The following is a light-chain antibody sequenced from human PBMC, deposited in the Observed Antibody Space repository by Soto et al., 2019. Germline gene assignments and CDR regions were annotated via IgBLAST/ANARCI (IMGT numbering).Light chain of an antibody. V-gene: IGKV3-15*01. Sequence: EVVMTQSPATLSVSPGERATLSCRASQSVSSNLAWYQQKPGQAPRLLIHGASSRATDIPARFSGSGSGTDFTLTISSLHSEDFAVNFCQQYGHWPYTFGQGTTLEI. CDR3: QQYGHWPYT. J-gene: IGKJ2*01. CDR1: QSVSSN. CDR2: GAS.